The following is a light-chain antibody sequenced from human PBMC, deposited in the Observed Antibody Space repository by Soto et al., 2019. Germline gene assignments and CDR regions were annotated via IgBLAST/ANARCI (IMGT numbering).Light chain of an antibody. CDR2: VGTGGSLG. V-gene: IGLV9-49*01. Sequence: QSVLTQPPSASAALGSSGTLTCTLISGYSKDKVYWYQQRPGKGPRFVMRVGTGGSLGSKVAGIPDRFSVLGSGLNRYLTIKNIPEEYEGEYHCGADHGSGSKCVRVFGGGTKLTVL. CDR1: SGYSKDK. CDR3: GADHGSGSKCVRV. J-gene: IGLJ3*02.